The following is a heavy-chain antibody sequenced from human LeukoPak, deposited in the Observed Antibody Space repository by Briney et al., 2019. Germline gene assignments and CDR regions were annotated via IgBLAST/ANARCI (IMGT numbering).Heavy chain of an antibody. Sequence: SVEVSCKASGSTLSSDSISWVRQAPGLGLEWMGSFIPIFGTTNFAQKFRGRVTITADESTDTAYMELSSLKSDDTAMYYCARHQEAAAASGYFDYWGQGTLLTVSS. CDR2: FIPIFGTT. J-gene: IGHJ4*02. V-gene: IGHV1-69*13. CDR1: GSTLSSDS. D-gene: IGHD6-13*01. CDR3: ARHQEAAAASGYFDY.